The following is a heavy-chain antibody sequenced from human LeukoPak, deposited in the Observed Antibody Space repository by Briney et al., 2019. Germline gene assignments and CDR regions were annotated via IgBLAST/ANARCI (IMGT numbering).Heavy chain of an antibody. CDR2: INPNSGGT. V-gene: IGHV1-2*02. D-gene: IGHD6-19*01. CDR1: GYTFTGYY. CDR3: AKEYSSGWSRLDY. Sequence: ASVKVSCKASGYTFTGYYIHWVRQAPGQGLEWMGWINPNSGGTNYAQKFQGRVTMTRDTSISTAYMELSRLISDDTAVYYCAKEYSSGWSRLDYWGQGTLVTVSS. J-gene: IGHJ4*02.